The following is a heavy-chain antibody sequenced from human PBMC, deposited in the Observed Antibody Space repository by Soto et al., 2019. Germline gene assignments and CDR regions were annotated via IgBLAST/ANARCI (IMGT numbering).Heavy chain of an antibody. CDR2: IYHAGST. D-gene: IGHD3-16*01. CDR3: AHRPWGGSPLDG. Sequence: QVQLQESGPRLVKPSGTLTLTCAVSGGSISSTSWWGWVRQPPGKALEWIGEIYHAGSTNYNPSLKSRVTLSVDKSKSQCSLRLTSVPAADTAAHYCAHRPWGGSPLDGWGQGTRVTVSA. V-gene: IGHV4-4*02. CDR1: GGSISSTSW. J-gene: IGHJ4*02.